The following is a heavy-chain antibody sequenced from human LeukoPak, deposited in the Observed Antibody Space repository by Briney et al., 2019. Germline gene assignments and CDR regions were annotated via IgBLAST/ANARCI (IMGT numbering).Heavy chain of an antibody. D-gene: IGHD2-8*01. Sequence: SGTLSLTCTVSGYTISSGYNWGWIRQPPGKGLEYLGSISHSGDTYYSPSLKSRVTISVDTSKHQFSLKLASVTAADTAVYYCASSSCGNGFCYADDYWGQGTLVTVSS. CDR2: ISHSGDT. V-gene: IGHV4-38-2*02. CDR3: ASSSCGNGFCYADDY. CDR1: GYTISSGYN. J-gene: IGHJ4*02.